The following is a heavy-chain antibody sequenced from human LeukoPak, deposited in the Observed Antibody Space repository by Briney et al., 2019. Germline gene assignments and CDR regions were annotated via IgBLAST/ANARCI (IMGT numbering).Heavy chain of an antibody. CDR2: ISSSSIYI. Sequence: PGGSLRLSCAASGFTFSSYSMNWVRQAPGKGLEWVSSISSSSIYIYYADSVKGRFTISRDNAKNSLYLQMNSLRAEDTAMYYCARQTAYCANGVCSYFDYWGQGILVTVSS. D-gene: IGHD2-8*01. CDR1: GFTFSSYS. J-gene: IGHJ4*02. V-gene: IGHV3-21*01. CDR3: ARQTAYCANGVCSYFDY.